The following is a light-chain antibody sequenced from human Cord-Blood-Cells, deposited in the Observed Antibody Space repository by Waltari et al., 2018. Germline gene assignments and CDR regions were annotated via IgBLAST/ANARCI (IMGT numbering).Light chain of an antibody. CDR3: NSRDSSGNHVV. CDR2: GKS. Sequence: SSELTQDPAVSVALGQTVRITCQGDSLRSYYASWYQQKPGQAPVLVIYGKSNRPPGIPDRVSGSSSGNTASLTIPGAQAEDEADYYGNSRDSSGNHVVFGGGTKLTVL. J-gene: IGLJ2*01. CDR1: SLRSYY. V-gene: IGLV3-19*01.